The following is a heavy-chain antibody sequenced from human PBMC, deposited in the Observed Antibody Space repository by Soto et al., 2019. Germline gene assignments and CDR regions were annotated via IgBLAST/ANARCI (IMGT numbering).Heavy chain of an antibody. Sequence: SETLSLTCTVSGGSISSYYWSWIRQPPGKGLEWIGYIYYSGSTNYNPSLKSRVTISVDTSKNQFSLKLSSVTAADTAVYYCARLYSGYDRENDYWGQGTLVTVSS. CDR1: GGSISSYY. D-gene: IGHD5-12*01. CDR2: IYYSGST. V-gene: IGHV4-59*08. CDR3: ARLYSGYDRENDY. J-gene: IGHJ4*02.